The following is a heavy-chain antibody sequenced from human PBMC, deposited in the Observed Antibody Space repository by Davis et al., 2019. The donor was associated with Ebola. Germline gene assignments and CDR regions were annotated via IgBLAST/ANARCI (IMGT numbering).Heavy chain of an antibody. CDR2: IGPSGTDI. Sequence: PGGSLRLSCAASGFIFSSYEMTWVRQAPGGGLEWISYIGPSGTDIAYTDSVKGRFTISRDNAKNSLYLEMNSLRAEDTGVYYCAKDRGVAAANPFDSWGQGVLVTVSS. V-gene: IGHV3-48*03. CDR1: GFIFSSYE. D-gene: IGHD6-13*01. J-gene: IGHJ4*02. CDR3: AKDRGVAAANPFDS.